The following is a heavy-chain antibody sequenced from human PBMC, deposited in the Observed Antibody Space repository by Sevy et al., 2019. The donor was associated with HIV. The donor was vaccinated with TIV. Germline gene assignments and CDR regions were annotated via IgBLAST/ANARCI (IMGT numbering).Heavy chain of an antibody. D-gene: IGHD3-10*01. CDR2: IWYDGSNK. CDR1: EFTFSSYG. Sequence: GGSLRLSCAASEFTFSSYGMHWVRQAPGKGLEWVAAIWYDGSNKYYADSVKGRFTISRDNSKNTLYLQMNSLRAEDTAVYYCARGWGHGSGSYYDYWGQGTLVTVSS. CDR3: ARGWGHGSGSYYDY. J-gene: IGHJ4*02. V-gene: IGHV3-33*01.